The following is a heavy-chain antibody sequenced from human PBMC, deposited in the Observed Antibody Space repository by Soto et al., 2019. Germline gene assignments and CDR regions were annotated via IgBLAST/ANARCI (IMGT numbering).Heavy chain of an antibody. V-gene: IGHV3-30*04. Sequence: QVQLVESGGGVVQPGRSLRLSCAASGFNITRQAMHWVRQAPGKGLEWVAVMSFDGNKKQYAESVKGRVTISRDNSKNTLYQQIDSLRSEDTSVYFCARDAVWFGVSNYPDLWGQGTLVTVSS. CDR2: MSFDGNKK. D-gene: IGHD3-10*01. CDR1: GFNITRQA. CDR3: ARDAVWFGVSNYPDL. J-gene: IGHJ4*02.